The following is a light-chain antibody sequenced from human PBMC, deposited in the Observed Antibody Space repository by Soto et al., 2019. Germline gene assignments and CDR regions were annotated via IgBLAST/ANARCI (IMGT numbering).Light chain of an antibody. CDR3: QQYNNWPLT. V-gene: IGKV3-15*01. Sequence: EIVMTQSPATLSVSPGERATLPCRPSQSVSSKLAWYQQKPGQAPRLLIYGASTRATGIPARFSGSGSGTEFTLTISSLQSEDFAVYYCQQYNNWPLTFGQGTKLEIK. CDR1: QSVSSK. CDR2: GAS. J-gene: IGKJ2*01.